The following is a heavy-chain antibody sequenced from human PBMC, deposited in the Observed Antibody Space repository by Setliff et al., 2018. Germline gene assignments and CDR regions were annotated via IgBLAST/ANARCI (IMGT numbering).Heavy chain of an antibody. CDR1: GYTFTTYA. Sequence: ASVKVSCKASGYTFTTYAMGWMRQAPGQRLEWMGWINPNAGNINYIQKFQGRVTMTRDTSITTVYMDLSSLKSDDTAVYYCARGTDYHGSGSYWAKDVWGKGTTVTVSS. CDR2: INPNAGNI. J-gene: IGHJ6*04. CDR3: ARGTDYHGSGSYWAKDV. V-gene: IGHV1-2*02. D-gene: IGHD3-10*01.